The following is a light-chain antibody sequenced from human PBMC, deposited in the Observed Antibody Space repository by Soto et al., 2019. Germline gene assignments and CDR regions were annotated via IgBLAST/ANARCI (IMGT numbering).Light chain of an antibody. CDR2: GAS. V-gene: IGKV3-20*01. CDR3: QQYGSSGYT. J-gene: IGKJ2*01. CDR1: QSVSSSY. Sequence: EIVLTQSPGTLSLSPGERATLSCRASQSVSSSYLAWYQQKPGQAPRLLIYGASSRAAGIPDWFSGSGSGTDFTLTISSLEDEDFAVYYCQQYGSSGYTFGQGTKLEIK.